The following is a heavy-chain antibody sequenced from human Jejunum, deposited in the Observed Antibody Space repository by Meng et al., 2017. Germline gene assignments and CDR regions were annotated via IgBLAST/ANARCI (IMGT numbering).Heavy chain of an antibody. CDR1: GYSFTTYW. CDR2: IDPGDSDT. CDR3: ARRYYYDSSGYYHYMDV. J-gene: IGHJ6*02. Sequence: GESLKISCKGSGYSFTTYWIAWVRQMPGKGLEWMGIIDPGDSDTTYSPSFQGQVTLSADKSISTAYLQWSSLRASDTAIYYCARRYYYDSSGYYHYMDVWGQGTTVTVSS. D-gene: IGHD3-22*01. V-gene: IGHV5-51*01.